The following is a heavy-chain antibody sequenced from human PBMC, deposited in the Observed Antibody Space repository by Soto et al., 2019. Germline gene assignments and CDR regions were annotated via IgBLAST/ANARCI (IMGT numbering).Heavy chain of an antibody. CDR1: GYSFTSYW. CDR3: ARHYCSSTSCCPVYYYHYGMDV. CDR2: IYPGDSDT. V-gene: IGHV5-51*01. D-gene: IGHD2-2*01. Sequence: PGESLKISCKGSGYSFTSYWIGWVRQMPGKGLEWMGIIYPGDSDTRYSPSFQGQVTISADKSISTAYLQWSSLKASDTAMYYCARHYCSSTSCCPVYYYHYGMDVWGQGTTVTVSS. J-gene: IGHJ6*02.